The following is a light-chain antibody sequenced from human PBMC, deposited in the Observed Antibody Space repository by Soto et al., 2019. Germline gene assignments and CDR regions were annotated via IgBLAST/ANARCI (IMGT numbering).Light chain of an antibody. CDR1: SSDVGAYDY. V-gene: IGLV2-8*01. Sequence: QSVLTQPPSASGSPGQSVTISCTGTSSDVGAYDYVSWYQQHPGKAPKLMIYEINKRPSGVPDRFSGSKSGNTASLTVSGLQAEDEADYYRSSFAGSNNFPYVFGTGTRSPS. J-gene: IGLJ1*01. CDR2: EIN. CDR3: SSFAGSNNFPYV.